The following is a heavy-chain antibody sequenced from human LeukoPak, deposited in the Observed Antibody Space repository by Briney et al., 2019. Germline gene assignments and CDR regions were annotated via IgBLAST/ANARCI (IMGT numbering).Heavy chain of an antibody. CDR3: ARGATYYYDSSGYYFDY. J-gene: IGHJ4*02. D-gene: IGHD3-22*01. V-gene: IGHV1-18*01. CDR2: IGAYNGNT. Sequence: ASVKVSCKASGYTFTSYGISWVRQAPGQGLEWMGWIGAYNGNTNYAQKLQGRVTMTTDTSTSTAYMELRSLRSDDTAVYYCARGATYYYDSSGYYFDYWGQGTLVTVSS. CDR1: GYTFTSYG.